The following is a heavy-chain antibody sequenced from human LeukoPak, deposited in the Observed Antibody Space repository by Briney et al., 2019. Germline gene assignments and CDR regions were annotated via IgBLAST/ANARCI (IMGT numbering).Heavy chain of an antibody. J-gene: IGHJ5*02. CDR3: ARGYNWNDAGWFDP. V-gene: IGHV1-2*02. CDR2: INPNSGGT. CDR1: GYTFTGYY. D-gene: IGHD1-1*01. Sequence: ASVKASCKASGYTFTGYYMHWVRQAPGQGLEWMGWINPNSGGTNYAQKFQGRVTMTRDTSISTAYMELSRLRSDDTAVYYCARGYNWNDAGWFDPWGQGTLVTVSS.